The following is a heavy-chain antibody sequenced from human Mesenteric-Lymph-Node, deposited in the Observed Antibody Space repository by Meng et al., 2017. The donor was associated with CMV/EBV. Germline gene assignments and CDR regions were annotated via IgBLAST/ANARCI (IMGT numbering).Heavy chain of an antibody. CDR1: GGTFSSYT. Sequence: QVQLVQAGAEVKKPGSSLKVSCKASGGTFSSYTISWVRQAPGQGLEWIGRIIPILGIANYAQKFQGRVTITADKSTSTAYMELSSLRSEDTAVYYCAGGIAAAGSRWFDPWGQGTLVTVSS. V-gene: IGHV1-69*02. D-gene: IGHD6-13*01. CDR3: AGGIAAAGSRWFDP. J-gene: IGHJ5*02. CDR2: IIPILGIA.